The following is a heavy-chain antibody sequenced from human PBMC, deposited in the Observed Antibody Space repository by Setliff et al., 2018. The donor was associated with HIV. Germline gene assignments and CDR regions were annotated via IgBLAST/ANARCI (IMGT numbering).Heavy chain of an antibody. CDR2: IYYSGST. CDR1: GGSISSSSYY. Sequence: PSETLSLTCTVSGGSISSSSYYWGWIRQPPGKGLEWIGSIYYSGSTYYNPSLKSRVTISVDTSKNQFSLKLSSVTAADTAVYYCARVRGRYYYHYAMDVWGQGTTVTVSS. D-gene: IGHD3-10*01. V-gene: IGHV4-39*07. J-gene: IGHJ6*02. CDR3: ARVRGRYYYHYAMDV.